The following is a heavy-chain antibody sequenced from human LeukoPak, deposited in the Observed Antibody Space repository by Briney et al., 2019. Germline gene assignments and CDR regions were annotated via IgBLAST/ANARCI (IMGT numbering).Heavy chain of an antibody. CDR1: GFTFSSYA. J-gene: IGHJ4*02. Sequence: GGSLRLSCTASGFTFSSYAMSWVRQAPGKGLEWVSAISGSDAGTYYADSVRGRFTISRDNSRNTLYLQMNSLRAEDTAVYYCAKAPKGSCRGRLCYSFDYWAQGTLVAVSS. V-gene: IGHV3-23*01. CDR2: ISGSDAGT. CDR3: AKAPKGSCRGRLCYSFDY. D-gene: IGHD2-15*01.